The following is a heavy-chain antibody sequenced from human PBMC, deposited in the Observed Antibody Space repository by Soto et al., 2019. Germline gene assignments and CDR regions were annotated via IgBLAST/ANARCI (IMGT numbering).Heavy chain of an antibody. CDR1: GQTFNRYW. CDR3: VRTHFDSWSADPYGMDV. CDR2: IKQDGSEE. J-gene: IGHJ6*02. D-gene: IGHD3-3*01. V-gene: IGHV3-7*03. Sequence: DVQLAESGGGLVQPGGSLRLSCVASGQTFNRYWMSWVRQAPGKGLEWVANIKQDGSEEYYVDSVKGRFTISRDNAKKSLYLQMNSLRAADTAMYYCVRTHFDSWSADPYGMDVWGQGTTVIVSS.